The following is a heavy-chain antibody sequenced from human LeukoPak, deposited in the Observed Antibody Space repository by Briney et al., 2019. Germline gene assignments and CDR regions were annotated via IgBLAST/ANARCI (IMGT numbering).Heavy chain of an antibody. D-gene: IGHD5-12*01. CDR3: ARGLLRWLHPASDY. CDR1: GFTFSSYA. CDR2: ISYDGSNK. J-gene: IGHJ4*02. Sequence: GGSLRLSCAASGFTFSSYAMHWVRQAPGKGLEWVAVISYDGSNKYYADSVKGRFTISRDNSKNTLYLQMNSLRAEDTAVYYCARGLLRWLHPASDYWGQGTLVTVSS. V-gene: IGHV3-30-3*01.